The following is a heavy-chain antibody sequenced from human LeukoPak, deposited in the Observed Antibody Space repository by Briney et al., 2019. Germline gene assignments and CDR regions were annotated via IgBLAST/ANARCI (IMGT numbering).Heavy chain of an antibody. CDR2: IYYSGST. J-gene: IGHJ4*02. V-gene: IGHV4-39*07. D-gene: IGHD2-21*01. Sequence: PSETLSLTCTVSSGSISSSSYYWGWIRQPPGKGLEWIGSIYYSGSTYYNPSLKSRVTISVDTSKNQFSLKLSSVTAADTAVYYCARGSGLLGYFDYWGQGTLVTVSS. CDR3: ARGSGLLGYFDY. CDR1: SGSISSSSYY.